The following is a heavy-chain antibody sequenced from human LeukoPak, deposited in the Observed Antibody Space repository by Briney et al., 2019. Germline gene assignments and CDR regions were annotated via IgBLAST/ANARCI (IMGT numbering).Heavy chain of an antibody. Sequence: SETLSLTCTVSGGSISSYYWSWIRQPPGQGLEWIGYIYYSGSTYYNPSLKSRVTISVDTSKNQFSLKLSSVTAADTAVYYCARHRITIFGVVNPYGMDVWGQGTTVTVSS. CDR3: ARHRITIFGVVNPYGMDV. CDR2: IYYSGST. D-gene: IGHD3-3*01. CDR1: GGSISSYY. J-gene: IGHJ6*02. V-gene: IGHV4-59*08.